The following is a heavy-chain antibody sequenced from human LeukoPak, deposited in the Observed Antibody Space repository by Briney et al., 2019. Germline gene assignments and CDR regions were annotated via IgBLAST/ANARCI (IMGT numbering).Heavy chain of an antibody. V-gene: IGHV4-39*07. Sequence: KSSETLSLTCTVSGGSISSSSYYRGWIRQPPGKGLEWIGSIYYSGSTYYNPSLKSRVTISVDTSKNQFSLKLSSVTAAGTAVYYCASAIAARPVWFDYWGQGTLVTVSS. CDR1: GGSISSSSYY. CDR3: ASAIAARPVWFDY. CDR2: IYYSGST. J-gene: IGHJ4*02. D-gene: IGHD6-6*01.